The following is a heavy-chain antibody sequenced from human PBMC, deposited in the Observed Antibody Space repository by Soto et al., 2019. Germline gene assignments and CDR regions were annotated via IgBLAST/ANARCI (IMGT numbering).Heavy chain of an antibody. CDR1: GYSSTSYW. CDR3: ARRRYCSSTSCYSYYYYGMDV. J-gene: IGHJ6*02. V-gene: IGHV5-51*01. Sequence: GESLKISCKGSGYSSTSYWIGWVRQMPGKGLEGMGIIYPGDSDTRYSPSFQGQVTISADKSISTAYLQWSSLKASDTAMYYCARRRYCSSTSCYSYYYYGMDVWGQGTTVTVSS. D-gene: IGHD2-2*02. CDR2: IYPGDSDT.